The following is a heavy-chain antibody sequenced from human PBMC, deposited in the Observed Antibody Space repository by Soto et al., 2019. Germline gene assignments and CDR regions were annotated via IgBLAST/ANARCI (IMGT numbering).Heavy chain of an antibody. Sequence: SVKVSCKASGGTFSSYTISWVRQAPGQGLEWMGRIIPILGIANYAQKFQGRVTITADKSTSTAYMELSSLRSEDTAVYYCARDGTVAGHWYFDLWGRGTLVTVSS. CDR3: ARDGTVAGHWYFDL. D-gene: IGHD6-19*01. V-gene: IGHV1-69*04. J-gene: IGHJ2*01. CDR2: IIPILGIA. CDR1: GGTFSSYT.